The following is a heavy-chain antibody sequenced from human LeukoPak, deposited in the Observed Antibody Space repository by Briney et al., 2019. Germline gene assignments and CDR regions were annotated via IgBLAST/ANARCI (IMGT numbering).Heavy chain of an antibody. V-gene: IGHV3-7*01. J-gene: IGHJ4*02. D-gene: IGHD1-1*01. Sequence: PGGSLRLSCAVSGFTFSHYWMGWVRQAPGKGLEWVATIKPDGSYNDYVDSVKGRFTISRDNAKNSLYLQMSSLRAEDTAVYYCANEMNWSFGYWGQGTLVTVSS. CDR3: ANEMNWSFGY. CDR1: GFTFSHYW. CDR2: IKPDGSYN.